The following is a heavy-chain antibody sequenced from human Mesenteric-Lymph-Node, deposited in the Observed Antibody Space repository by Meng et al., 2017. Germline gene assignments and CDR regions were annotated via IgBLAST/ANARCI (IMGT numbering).Heavy chain of an antibody. J-gene: IGHJ5*02. CDR1: GGTFRSYA. V-gene: IGHV1-46*01. Sequence: ASVKVSCKASGGTFRSYAISWVRQAPGQGLEWMGIINPSGGSTSYAQKFQGRVTMTRDTSTSTVYMELSSLRSEDTAVYYCAREQRYCSSTSCQEGGEYNWFDPWGQGTLVTVSS. CDR2: INPSGGST. CDR3: AREQRYCSSTSCQEGGEYNWFDP. D-gene: IGHD2-2*01.